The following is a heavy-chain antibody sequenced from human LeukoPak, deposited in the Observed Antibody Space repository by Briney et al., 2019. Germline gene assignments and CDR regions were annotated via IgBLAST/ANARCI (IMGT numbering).Heavy chain of an antibody. CDR3: TRPSMITFGGVIVV. Sequence: GRSLRLSCAASGFTFSNHWMHWVRQAPGKGLVWVSRINTDGSRTTYADSVKGRFTISRDDAKNTLHLQMNSLKTEDTAVYYCTRPSMITFGGVIVVWGQGTLVTVSS. V-gene: IGHV3-74*01. CDR2: INTDGSRT. CDR1: GFTFSNHW. D-gene: IGHD3-16*02. J-gene: IGHJ4*02.